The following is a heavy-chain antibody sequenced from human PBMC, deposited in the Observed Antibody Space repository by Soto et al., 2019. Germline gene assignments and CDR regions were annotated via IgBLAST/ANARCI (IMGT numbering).Heavy chain of an antibody. J-gene: IGHJ5*01. Sequence: GGSLRLSCAASGFTFSSYEMNWVRQAPGKGLEWVSFISSSGSTIYYADSVKGRFTISRDNAKNSLYLQVNSLSAEDTAVYYCARGEKNWHKYNWFDPWGRGTLVTVSS. CDR2: ISSSGSTI. D-gene: IGHD1-1*01. V-gene: IGHV3-48*03. CDR1: GFTFSSYE. CDR3: ARGEKNWHKYNWFDP.